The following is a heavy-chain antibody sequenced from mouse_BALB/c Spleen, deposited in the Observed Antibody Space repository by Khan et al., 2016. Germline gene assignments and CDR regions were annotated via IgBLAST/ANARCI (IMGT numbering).Heavy chain of an antibody. CDR1: GFTFSDYY. V-gene: IGHV5-12*02. D-gene: IGHD4-1*02. CDR3: ARPQLGAFDY. CDR2: ISNGGGST. J-gene: IGHJ2*01. Sequence: EVELVESGGGLVQPGGSLKLSCATSGFTFSDYYMYWVRQTPEKRLEWVAYISNGGGSTYYPDTVKGRFTISRDNAKNTLYLQMSRLKSEDTAMYYCARPQLGAFDYWGQGTTVTVSS.